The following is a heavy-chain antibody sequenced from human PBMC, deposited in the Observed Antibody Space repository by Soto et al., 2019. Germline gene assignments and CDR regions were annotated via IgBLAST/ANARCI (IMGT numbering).Heavy chain of an antibody. J-gene: IGHJ6*02. Sequence: QVPLVQSGAEVKKPGASVKVSCKASGYTFTSYGISWVRQAPGQGLEWMGWISAYNGNTNYAQKLQGRVTMTTDTSTSTAYMELRSLRSDDTAVYYCVSDYGDRGDYYYYGMDVWGQGTTVTVSS. CDR3: VSDYGDRGDYYYYGMDV. CDR2: ISAYNGNT. D-gene: IGHD4-17*01. V-gene: IGHV1-18*04. CDR1: GYTFTSYG.